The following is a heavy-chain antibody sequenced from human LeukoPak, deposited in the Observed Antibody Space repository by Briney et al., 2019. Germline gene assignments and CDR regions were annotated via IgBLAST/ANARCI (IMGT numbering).Heavy chain of an antibody. V-gene: IGHV4-59*01. CDR2: IYYSGST. CDR3: ARRSSYYDSSGYREYYFDY. J-gene: IGHJ4*02. D-gene: IGHD3-22*01. CDR1: GASISSDS. Sequence: TSETLSLTCSVSGASISSDSWSWIRQPPGKGLEWIGYIYYSGSTNYNPSLKSRVTISADTSKNQFSLRLSSVTAADTAVYYCARRSSYYDSSGYREYYFDYWGQGTLVTVSS.